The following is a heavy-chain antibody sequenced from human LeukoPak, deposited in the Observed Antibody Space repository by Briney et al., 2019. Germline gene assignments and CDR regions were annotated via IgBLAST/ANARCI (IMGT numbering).Heavy chain of an antibody. CDR3: ATLSRDSGNSKNFDY. Sequence: PGGSLRLSCAASGFTFSNYAVHWVRQAPGKGLEWVAVISHDGSKKYYSDSVKGRFTIPRDNSKNTLFLQMNSLRVEDTAVYYCATLSRDSGNSKNFDYWGQGSLVTVSS. V-gene: IGHV3-30*04. CDR1: GFTFSNYA. D-gene: IGHD1-26*01. CDR2: ISHDGSKK. J-gene: IGHJ4*02.